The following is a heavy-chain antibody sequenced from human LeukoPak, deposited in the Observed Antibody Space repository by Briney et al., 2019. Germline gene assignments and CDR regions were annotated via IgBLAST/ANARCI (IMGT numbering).Heavy chain of an antibody. J-gene: IGHJ1*01. Sequence: PGGSLRLSCAASGFTFSSYSMNWVRQAPGKGLEWVSYISSSSSTIYYADSVKGRFTISRDNAKNSLYLQMNSLRAEDTAVYYCARGNDIETPIEYFQHWGQGTLVTVSS. V-gene: IGHV3-48*04. CDR2: ISSSSSTI. CDR3: ARGNDIETPIEYFQH. D-gene: IGHD3-9*01. CDR1: GFTFSSYS.